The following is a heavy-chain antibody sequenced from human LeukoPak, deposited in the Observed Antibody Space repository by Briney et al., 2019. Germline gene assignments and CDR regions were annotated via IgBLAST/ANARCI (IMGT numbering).Heavy chain of an antibody. CDR1: GFTLSNHW. J-gene: IGHJ4*02. CDR3: TRNEI. Sequence: GGSLRLSCAASGFTLSNHWMGWVRQVPRKGLEWVASINRDGGEKHYVDSVEGRFTISRDNAKNSLYLQMNSLKAEDTAVYFCTRNEIWGQGTLVTVSS. CDR2: INRDGGEK. V-gene: IGHV3-7*01.